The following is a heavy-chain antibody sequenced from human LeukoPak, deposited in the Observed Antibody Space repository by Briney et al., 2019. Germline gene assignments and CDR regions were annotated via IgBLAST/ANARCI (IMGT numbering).Heavy chain of an antibody. CDR2: IHYTGST. D-gene: IGHD3-3*01. J-gene: IGHJ4*02. CDR1: GGSISSYH. CDR3: VRSHGGY. V-gene: IGHV4-59*08. Sequence: PSETLSLTCTVSGGSISSYHWSWIRQPPGQGLEWIGWIHYTGSTDYNPSFKSRVTISLDTPKNQLSLRLSSVTAADTAVYYCVRSHGGYWGQGTLVTVSS.